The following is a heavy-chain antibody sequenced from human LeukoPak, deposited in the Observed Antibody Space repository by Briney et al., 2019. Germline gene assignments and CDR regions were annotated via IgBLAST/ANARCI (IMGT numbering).Heavy chain of an antibody. CDR1: GFTFSSYS. CDR3: ARELSSSGPI. V-gene: IGHV3-48*01. J-gene: IGHJ4*02. D-gene: IGHD6-19*01. Sequence: GRSLRLSCAASGFTFSSYSMNWVRQAPGKGLEWVSCISSSGSIIYYADSVKGRFTISRDNAKNSLFLQMNSLRAEDTAVYYCARELSSSGPIWGQGTLVTVSS. CDR2: ISSSGSII.